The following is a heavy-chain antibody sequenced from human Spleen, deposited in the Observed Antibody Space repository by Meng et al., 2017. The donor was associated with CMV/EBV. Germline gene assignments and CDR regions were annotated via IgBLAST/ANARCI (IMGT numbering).Heavy chain of an antibody. J-gene: IGHJ4*02. CDR2: ISSSGSTI. CDR1: GFTFSDYY. Sequence: GESLKISCAASGFTFSDYYMSWIRQAPGKGLEWVSYISSSGSTIYYADSVKGRFTISRDNAKNSLYLQMNSLRAEDTAVYYCAREGTPLYYDFWSGYWNYFDYWGQGTLVTVSS. CDR3: AREGTPLYYDFWSGYWNYFDY. V-gene: IGHV3-11*04. D-gene: IGHD3-3*01.